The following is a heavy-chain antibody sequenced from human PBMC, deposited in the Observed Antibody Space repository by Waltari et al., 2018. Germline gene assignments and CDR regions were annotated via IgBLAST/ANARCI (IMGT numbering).Heavy chain of an antibody. V-gene: IGHV3-23*01. J-gene: IGHJ4*02. CDR1: GFTFSSYA. Sequence: EVQLLESGGGLVQPGGSLRLSCAASGFTFSSYAMSWVRPAPGKGVEWGSAISGSGGSTYYAESGKGRFTISRDNSKNTLYLQMNSLRAEDTAVYYCAKTQGKGAPWPHFDYWGQGTLVTVSS. D-gene: IGHD3-16*01. CDR3: AKTQGKGAPWPHFDY. CDR2: ISGSGGST.